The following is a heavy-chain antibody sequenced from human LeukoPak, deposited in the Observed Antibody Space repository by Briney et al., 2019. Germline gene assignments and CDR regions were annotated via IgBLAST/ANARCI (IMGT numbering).Heavy chain of an antibody. J-gene: IGHJ6*02. D-gene: IGHD3-10*01. CDR3: ASADMVQGGMDV. Sequence: SETLSLTCAVYGGSFSGYYWSWIRQPPGKGLEWIGEINRSGSTNYNPSLKSRVTISVDTSKNQFSLKLSSVTAADTAVYYCASADMVQGGMDVWGQGTTVTVSS. CDR2: INRSGST. CDR1: GGSFSGYY. V-gene: IGHV4-34*01.